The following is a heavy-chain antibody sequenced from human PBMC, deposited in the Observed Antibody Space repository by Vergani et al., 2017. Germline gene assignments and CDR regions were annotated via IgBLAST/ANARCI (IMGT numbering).Heavy chain of an antibody. Sequence: QVQLVESGGGVVQPGRSLRLSCAASGFTFSSYGMHWVRQAPGKGLAWVAVISYDGSNKYYADSVKGRFTISRDNSKNTLYLQMNSLRAEDTAVYYCAKERLPYQLLCIWFDPWGQGTLVTVSS. V-gene: IGHV3-30*18. CDR1: GFTFSSYG. CDR2: ISYDGSNK. D-gene: IGHD2-2*01. J-gene: IGHJ5*02. CDR3: AKERLPYQLLCIWFDP.